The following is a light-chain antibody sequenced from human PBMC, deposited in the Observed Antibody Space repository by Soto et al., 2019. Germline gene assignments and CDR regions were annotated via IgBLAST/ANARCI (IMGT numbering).Light chain of an antibody. Sequence: DIQMTQSPSSLSASAGDSVTITCRSSQSITTSLNWYQQKPGKAPTILIFTASNLPSGVPSRFSGSGFGTDFTLTISSLQPDDFATYYCQQTFSAPRTFGQGTKVEIK. CDR1: QSITTS. J-gene: IGKJ1*01. V-gene: IGKV1-39*01. CDR3: QQTFSAPRT. CDR2: TAS.